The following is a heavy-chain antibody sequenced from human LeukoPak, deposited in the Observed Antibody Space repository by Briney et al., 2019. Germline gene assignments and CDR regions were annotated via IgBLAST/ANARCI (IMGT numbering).Heavy chain of an antibody. D-gene: IGHD3-10*01. Sequence: SETLSLTCTVSGGSISTYYWSWIRQPAGKGLEWIGRIYTSGSTNYNPSLKGRVTISVDKSKNQFSLKLSAVTAADMAVYYCASSGLMRESFDYWGQGTLVTVSS. CDR1: GGSISTYY. J-gene: IGHJ4*02. V-gene: IGHV4-4*07. CDR3: ASSGLMRESFDY. CDR2: IYTSGST.